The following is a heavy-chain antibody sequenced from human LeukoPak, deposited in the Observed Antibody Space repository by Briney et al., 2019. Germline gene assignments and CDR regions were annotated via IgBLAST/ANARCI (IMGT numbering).Heavy chain of an antibody. CDR2: IRASGGET. CDR3: AKGIYSSGWSYFDY. J-gene: IGHJ4*01. CDR1: GFTFSFYA. D-gene: IGHD6-19*01. Sequence: GGSLRLSCAASGFTFSFYAMSWVRQAPGRGPEWVSGIRASGGETYYADSVKGRFTISRDNSKNTLYLQMNSLRAEDTAVYYCAKGIYSSGWSYFDYWGHGTLVTVSS. V-gene: IGHV3-23*01.